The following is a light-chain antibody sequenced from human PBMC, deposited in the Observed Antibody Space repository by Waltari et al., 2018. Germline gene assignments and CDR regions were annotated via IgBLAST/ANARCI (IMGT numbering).Light chain of an antibody. J-gene: IGLJ3*02. CDR2: KAN. V-gene: IGLV8-61*01. Sequence: QTVVTQAPSLSVSPGGTVTLPCALSSGSLSTPSYPTWYQQTPGQAPRTLVYKANARSSGVPDRFSGSILGNTAALTITGAQADDESDYYCALYMGSGIWVFGGGTRLTVL. CDR1: SGSLSTPSY. CDR3: ALYMGSGIWV.